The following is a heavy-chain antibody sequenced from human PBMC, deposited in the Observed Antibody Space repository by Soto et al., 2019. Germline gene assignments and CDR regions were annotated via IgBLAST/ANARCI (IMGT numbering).Heavy chain of an antibody. CDR2: IYPGDSDT. CDR1: GYSFTSYW. Sequence: PGESLKICCKGSGYSFTSYWIGWVRQMPGKGLEWMGIIYPGDSDTRYSPSFQGQVTISADKSISTAYLQWSSLKASDTAMYYCARLDYGDSPGPAYYYGMDVWGQGTTVTVSS. CDR3: ARLDYGDSPGPAYYYGMDV. V-gene: IGHV5-51*01. D-gene: IGHD4-17*01. J-gene: IGHJ6*02.